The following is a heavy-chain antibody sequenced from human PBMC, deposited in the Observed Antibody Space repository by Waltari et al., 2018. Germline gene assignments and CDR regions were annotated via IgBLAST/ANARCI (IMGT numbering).Heavy chain of an antibody. Sequence: QVQLQQWGAGLLKPSETLSLTCAVYGGSFSGYHWSWIRQPPGKGLEWIGEIKHSGSTNYNPSLKSRVTISVDTSKNQFSLKLSSVTAADTAVYYCAREVDYIWGSYRKGGWFDPWGQGTLVTVSS. D-gene: IGHD3-16*02. J-gene: IGHJ5*02. CDR3: AREVDYIWGSYRKGGWFDP. V-gene: IGHV4-34*01. CDR2: IKHSGST. CDR1: GGSFSGYH.